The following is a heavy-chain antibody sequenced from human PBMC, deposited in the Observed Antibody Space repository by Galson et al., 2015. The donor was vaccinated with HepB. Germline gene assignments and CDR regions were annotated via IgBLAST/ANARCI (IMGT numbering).Heavy chain of an antibody. D-gene: IGHD6-19*01. CDR3: AREWSIAVAAEPFDY. V-gene: IGHV1-46*01. CDR1: GYTFTSYY. CDR2: INPSGGST. J-gene: IGHJ4*02. Sequence: SVKVSCKASGYTFTSYYMHWVRQAPGQGLEWMGIINPSGGSTSYAQKFQGRVTMTRDTSTSTVYMELSSLRSEDTAVYYCAREWSIAVAAEPFDYWGQGTLVTVSS.